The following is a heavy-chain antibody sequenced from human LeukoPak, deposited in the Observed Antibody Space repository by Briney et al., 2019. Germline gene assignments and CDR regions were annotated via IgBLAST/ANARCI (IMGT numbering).Heavy chain of an antibody. CDR2: ISSSGSTI. CDR1: GFTFSSYE. V-gene: IGHV3-48*03. CDR3: ARAPDLAEYYYYYYMDV. J-gene: IGHJ6*03. Sequence: PGGSLRLSCAASGFTFSSYEMNWVRQAPGKGLEWVSYISSSGSTIYYADSVKGRFTISRDNAKNSLYLQMNSLRAEDTAVYYCARAPDLAEYYYYYYMDVWGKGTTVTISS.